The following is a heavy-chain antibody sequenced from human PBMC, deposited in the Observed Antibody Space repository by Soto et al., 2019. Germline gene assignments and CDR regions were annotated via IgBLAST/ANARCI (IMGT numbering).Heavy chain of an antibody. Sequence: SVKVSCEASGYTFTSYAMHWVLQAPGQRLEWMGWINAGNGNTKYSQKFQGRVTITRDTSASTAYMELSGLRSEDTAVYYCASSSSGYRGVPFDIWGQGTMVTVSS. D-gene: IGHD3-22*01. V-gene: IGHV1-3*01. CDR1: GYTFTSYA. CDR2: INAGNGNT. CDR3: ASSSSGYRGVPFDI. J-gene: IGHJ3*02.